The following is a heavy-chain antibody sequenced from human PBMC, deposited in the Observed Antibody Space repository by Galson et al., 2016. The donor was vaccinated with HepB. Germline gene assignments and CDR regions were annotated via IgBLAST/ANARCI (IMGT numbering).Heavy chain of an antibody. CDR2: TKSDGSII. D-gene: IGHD6-13*01. J-gene: IGHJ1*01. CDR3: ARSPNQLVRYPAEYFHH. Sequence: SLRLPCAASGFTFSNYWMHWVRQAPGKGLMWVSRTKSDGSIINYADSVKGRFTSSRDISKHTLFLTISSLRPEDTARYYCARSPNQLVRYPAEYFHHWGPGTLLTVSS. CDR1: GFTFSNYW. V-gene: IGHV3-74*01.